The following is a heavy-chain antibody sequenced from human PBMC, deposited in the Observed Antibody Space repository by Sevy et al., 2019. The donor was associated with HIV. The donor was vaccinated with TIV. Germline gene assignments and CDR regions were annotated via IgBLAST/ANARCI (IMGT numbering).Heavy chain of an antibody. V-gene: IGHV3-30*09. CDR1: GFTFSSYA. J-gene: IGHJ4*02. CDR2: ISYDGRNK. CDR3: ARVGVSYCTDDCYHRFDY. Sequence: GESLRLSCSASGFTFSSYALLWVRQAPGKGLEWVSLISYDGRNKYYSDSVKGRFAISRDESKTTLFLQMESLRTEDTAIYYCARVGVSYCTDDCYHRFDYWGRGTLVTVSS. D-gene: IGHD2-21*02.